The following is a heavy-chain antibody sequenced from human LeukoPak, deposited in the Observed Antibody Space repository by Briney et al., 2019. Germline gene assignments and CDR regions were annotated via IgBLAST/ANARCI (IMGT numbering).Heavy chain of an antibody. CDR1: GFSFSDNY. V-gene: IGHV3-11*01. D-gene: IGHD2-21*01. J-gene: IGHJ4*02. CDR3: TRDPDYGDPD. CDR2: ITSSGRST. Sequence: PGGSLRLSCTASGFSFSDNYMTWMRHAPGRGLEWISYITSSGRSTDYADSVKGRFIISRDNAMNSMFLQMSSLRVDDTAVYYCTRDPDYGDPDWGQGTLVTVSS.